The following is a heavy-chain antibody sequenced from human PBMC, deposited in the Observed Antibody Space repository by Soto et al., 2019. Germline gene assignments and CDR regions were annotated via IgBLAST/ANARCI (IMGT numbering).Heavy chain of an antibody. CDR2: INHSGST. CDR1: GGSFSGYY. Sequence: PSETLSLTCAVYGGSFSGYYWRWIRQPPGKGLEWIGEINHSGSTNYNPSLKSRVTISVDTSKNQFSLKLSSVTAADTAVYYCARGLSGLGELSFIRPNANAFDIWGQGTMVTVSS. D-gene: IGHD3-16*02. J-gene: IGHJ3*02. V-gene: IGHV4-34*01. CDR3: ARGLSGLGELSFIRPNANAFDI.